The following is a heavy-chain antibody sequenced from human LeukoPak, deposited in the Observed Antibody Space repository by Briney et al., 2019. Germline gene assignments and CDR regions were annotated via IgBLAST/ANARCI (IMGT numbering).Heavy chain of an antibody. CDR3: ARVGRGDQTWGSYSFDY. J-gene: IGHJ4*02. CDR1: GDSISTDY. V-gene: IGHV4-59*01. CDR2: ISYTGNT. Sequence: SETLSLTCSVSGDSISTDYWSWIRQPPGKGLGWIGYISYTGNTKYNPSLQSRVTISLDTSKNQFSLNLSSVTAADAAIYYCARVGRGDQTWGSYSFDYWGQGTLVTVSS. D-gene: IGHD3-16*01.